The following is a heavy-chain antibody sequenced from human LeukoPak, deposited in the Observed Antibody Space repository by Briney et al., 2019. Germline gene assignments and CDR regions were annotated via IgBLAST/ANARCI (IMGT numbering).Heavy chain of an antibody. CDR2: VWYDGSEK. J-gene: IGHJ4*02. CDR1: GFTFSSYS. Sequence: GGSLRLSCAASGFTFSSYSIHWVRQAPGKGLEWVAVVWYDGSEKYYADSVKGRFTISRDNSKDTLYLQMNSLRAEDTAIYYCARDRGDPDYYFDQWGQGTLVTVSS. V-gene: IGHV3-33*01. D-gene: IGHD7-27*01. CDR3: ARDRGDPDYYFDQ.